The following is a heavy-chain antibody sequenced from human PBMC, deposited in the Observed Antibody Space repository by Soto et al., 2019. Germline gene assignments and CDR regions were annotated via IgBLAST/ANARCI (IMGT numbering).Heavy chain of an antibody. J-gene: IGHJ3*02. CDR1: GGSFSGYY. CDR3: AREWGGDYVWGSYRPDAFDI. CDR2: INHSGST. D-gene: IGHD3-16*02. Sequence: QVQLQQWGAGLLKPSETLSLTCAVYGGSFSGYYWSWIRQPPGKGLEWIGEINHSGSTNYNPSLKSRVNISVDTSKNQFSLKLSSVTAADTAVYYCAREWGGDYVWGSYRPDAFDIWGQGTMVTVSS. V-gene: IGHV4-34*01.